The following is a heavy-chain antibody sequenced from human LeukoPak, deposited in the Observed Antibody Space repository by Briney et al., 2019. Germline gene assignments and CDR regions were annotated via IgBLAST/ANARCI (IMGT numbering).Heavy chain of an antibody. V-gene: IGHV1-58*02. CDR2: IVVGSGNT. J-gene: IGHJ5*02. CDR1: GFTFTSSA. CDR3: ARGPGYYDSSGYYRDGWFDP. Sequence: SVKVSCKASGFTFTSSAMQWVRQARGQRLEWIGWIVVGSGNTNYAQKFQERVTITRNTSISTAYMELSSLRSEDTAVYYCARGPGYYDSSGYYRDGWFDPWGQGTLVTVSS. D-gene: IGHD3-22*01.